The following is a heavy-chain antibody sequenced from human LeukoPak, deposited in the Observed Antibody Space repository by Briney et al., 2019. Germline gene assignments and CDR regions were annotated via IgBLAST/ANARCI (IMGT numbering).Heavy chain of an antibody. CDR1: GYTFTSYG. CDR3: ARESVGYCSSTSCYEGDY. Sequence: ASVKVSCKASGYTFTSYGISWVRQATGQGLEWMGWISAYNGNTNYAQKLQGRVTMTTDTSTSTAYMELRSPRSDDTAVYYCARESVGYCSSTSCYEGDYWGQGTPVTVSS. CDR2: ISAYNGNT. D-gene: IGHD2-2*01. J-gene: IGHJ4*02. V-gene: IGHV1-18*01.